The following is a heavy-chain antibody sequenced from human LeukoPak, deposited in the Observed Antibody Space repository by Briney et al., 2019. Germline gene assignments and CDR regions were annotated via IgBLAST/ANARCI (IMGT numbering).Heavy chain of an antibody. D-gene: IGHD2-2*01. Sequence: GAPVKVSCKASGYTFTGYYMHWVRQAPGQGLEWMGWINPNSGGTNYAQKFQGRVTMTRDTSISTAYMELSRLRSDDTAVYYCARDKRQYCSSTSCHLFDYWGQGTLVTVSS. V-gene: IGHV1-2*02. CDR1: GYTFTGYY. CDR3: ARDKRQYCSSTSCHLFDY. CDR2: INPNSGGT. J-gene: IGHJ4*02.